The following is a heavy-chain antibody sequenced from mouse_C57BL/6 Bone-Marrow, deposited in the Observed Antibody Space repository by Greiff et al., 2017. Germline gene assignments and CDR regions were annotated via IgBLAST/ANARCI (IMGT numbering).Heavy chain of an antibody. CDR2: ISNGGGST. J-gene: IGHJ3*01. D-gene: IGHD4-1*01. Sequence: EVQVVESGGGLVQPGGSLKLSCAASGFTFSDYYMYWVRQTPEKRLEWVAYISNGGGSTYYPDTVKGRFTISRDNANNTLYLQMGRLKSEDTAMYYCASHGNWDWFAYWGQGTLVTVSA. V-gene: IGHV5-12*01. CDR3: ASHGNWDWFAY. CDR1: GFTFSDYY.